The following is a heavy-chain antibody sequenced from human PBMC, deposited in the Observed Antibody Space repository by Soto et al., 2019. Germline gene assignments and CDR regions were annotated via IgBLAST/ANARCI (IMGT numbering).Heavy chain of an antibody. D-gene: IGHD2-15*01. CDR2: IYYSGST. Sequence: SETLSLTCTVSGGSVSSGSYYWSWIRQPPGKGLEWIGYIYYSGSTNYNPSLKSRVTISVDTSKNQFSLKLSSVTAADTAVYYCARDELRVYCSGGSCYRNYYGMDVWGQGITVTVSS. J-gene: IGHJ6*02. CDR1: GGSVSSGSYY. V-gene: IGHV4-61*01. CDR3: ARDELRVYCSGGSCYRNYYGMDV.